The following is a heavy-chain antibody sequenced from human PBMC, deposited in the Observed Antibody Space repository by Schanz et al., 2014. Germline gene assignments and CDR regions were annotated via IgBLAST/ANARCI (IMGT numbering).Heavy chain of an antibody. CDR2: INGYNGHT. CDR1: RSTFSSYA. CDR3: ARDFSAYVGNYFDY. J-gene: IGHJ4*02. V-gene: IGHV1-18*01. D-gene: IGHD5-12*01. Sequence: QVQLVQSGAEVKKPGSSVKVSCKASRSTFSSYAFSWVRQAPGQGLEWMGWINGYNGHTLYAQKFQGRVTMTTDTSTSTSYMELTSLRFDDTAVYYCARDFSAYVGNYFDYWGQGTLXTVSS.